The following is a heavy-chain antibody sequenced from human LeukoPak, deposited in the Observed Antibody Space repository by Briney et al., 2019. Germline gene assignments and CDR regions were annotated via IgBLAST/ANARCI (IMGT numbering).Heavy chain of an antibody. V-gene: IGHV3-15*01. Sequence: KPGGSLRLSCAASGFTSSSYSMSWVRQAPGKGLEWVGRIKSKTDGGTTDYAAPVKGRFTISRDDSKNTLYLQMNSLKTEDTAVYYCTTRVVVTAIPRRDYYYGMDVWGQGTTVTVSS. CDR1: GFTSSSYS. CDR3: TTRVVVTAIPRRDYYYGMDV. CDR2: IKSKTDGGTT. D-gene: IGHD2-21*02. J-gene: IGHJ6*02.